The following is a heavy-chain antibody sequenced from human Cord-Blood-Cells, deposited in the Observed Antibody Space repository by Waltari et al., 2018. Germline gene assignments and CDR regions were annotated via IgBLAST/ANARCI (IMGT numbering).Heavy chain of an antibody. V-gene: IGHV5-51*01. D-gene: IGHD6-19*01. CDR1: GSSFTSYW. CDR2: IYPGDSDP. CDR3: ARLFLSREQCLVPFDY. J-gene: IGHJ4*02. Sequence: EVQLVQSGAEVKKPGESLTISCQGSGSSFTSYWIGWVRQMTGKGLEWMGLIYPGDSDPRYSPSFQGQVTISADKSISTAYLQWSSLKASHTAMYYCARLFLSREQCLVPFDYWGQGTLVTVSS.